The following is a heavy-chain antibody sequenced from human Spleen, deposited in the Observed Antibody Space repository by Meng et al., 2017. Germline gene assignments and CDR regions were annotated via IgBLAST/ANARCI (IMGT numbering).Heavy chain of an antibody. D-gene: IGHD2-21*02. CDR3: ARVLMVGPAPYFDY. CDR1: GGSISSYY. V-gene: IGHV4-59*01. Sequence: SETLSPTCTVSGGSISSYYWSWIRQPPGKGLEWIGYIYYSGSTNYNPSLKSRVTISVDTSKNQFSLKLSSVTAADTAVYHCARVLMVGPAPYFDYWGQGAQVTCAS. CDR2: IYYSGST. J-gene: IGHJ4*02.